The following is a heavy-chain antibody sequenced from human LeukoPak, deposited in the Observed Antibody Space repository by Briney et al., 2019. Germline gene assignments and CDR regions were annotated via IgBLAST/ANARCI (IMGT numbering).Heavy chain of an antibody. Sequence: GGSLRLSCAASGFTFSNAAMNWVRQVPGEGLEWVSSIDYDSSHIYYAASVRGRFTISRDNARNSVYLQMNSLRVEDTAVYYCARDPLRYLRVGHYDYWGQGTLVAVSS. CDR2: IDYDSSHI. CDR3: ARDPLRYLRVGHYDY. D-gene: IGHD3-9*01. CDR1: GFTFSNAA. V-gene: IGHV3-21*01. J-gene: IGHJ4*02.